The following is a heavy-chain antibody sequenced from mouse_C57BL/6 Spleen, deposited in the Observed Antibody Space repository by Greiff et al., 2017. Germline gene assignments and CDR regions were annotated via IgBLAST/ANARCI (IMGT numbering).Heavy chain of an antibody. CDR3: AREYDYGHFDY. Sequence: EVQLQQSGPELVKPGASVKISCKASGYTFTDYYMNWVKQSHGKSLEWIGDINTNNGGTSYNQKFKGKATLTVDKSSSTAYMELRSLTSEDSAAYYCAREYDYGHFDYWGQGTTLSVSS. J-gene: IGHJ2*01. V-gene: IGHV1-26*01. D-gene: IGHD2-4*01. CDR1: GYTFTDYY. CDR2: INTNNGGT.